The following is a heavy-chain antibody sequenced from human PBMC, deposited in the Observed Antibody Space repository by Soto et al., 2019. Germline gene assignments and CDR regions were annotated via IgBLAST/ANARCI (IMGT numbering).Heavy chain of an antibody. V-gene: IGHV4-59*03. CDR3: AKGETAKLIY. Sequence: PSETLSLTCTVSGGSISNYYWSWIRQTPGKGLEWIGYIYYTGDTNYNPSLKSRVTISVDTSKNQFSLKLTSVTAADTAIYYCAKGETAKLIYWGQGTQVTVSS. J-gene: IGHJ4*02. CDR1: GGSISNYY. D-gene: IGHD1-1*01. CDR2: IYYTGDT.